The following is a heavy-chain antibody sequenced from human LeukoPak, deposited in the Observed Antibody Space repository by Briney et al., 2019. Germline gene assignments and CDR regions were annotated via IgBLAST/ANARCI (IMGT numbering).Heavy chain of an antibody. V-gene: IGHV5-51*01. CDR3: ARLRGFSYDNYLDH. CDR2: IYPGDSDT. Sequence: GESLKISCKGSGYSFTSYWIGWVRQMPGKGLEWMGIIYPGDSDTRYSPSFQGQVTISVDKSISTAYLQWSSLKASDIAIYYCARLRGFSYDNYLDHWGQGTLVTVSS. D-gene: IGHD3-10*01. CDR1: GYSFTSYW. J-gene: IGHJ4*02.